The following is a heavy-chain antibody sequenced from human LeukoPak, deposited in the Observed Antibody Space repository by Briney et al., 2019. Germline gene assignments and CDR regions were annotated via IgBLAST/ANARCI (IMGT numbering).Heavy chain of an antibody. J-gene: IGHJ4*02. CDR2: LNPNSGGT. CDR1: GYTFTGYY. CDR3: ATGGDVDMATITSRSDH. D-gene: IGHD5-24*01. Sequence: GASVKVSCKASGYTFTGYYIHWVRQAPGQGLEWMGWLNPNSGGTNYPQKFHGRVTMTRDTSISTAYMDLSSLRSDDTGVYYCATGGDVDMATITSRSDHWGQGTLVTVSS. V-gene: IGHV1-2*02.